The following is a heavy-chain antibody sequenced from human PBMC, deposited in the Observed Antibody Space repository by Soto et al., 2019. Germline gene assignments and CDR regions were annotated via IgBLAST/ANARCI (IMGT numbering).Heavy chain of an antibody. CDR1: GGSISSGGYY. Sequence: PSETLSLTCTVSGGSISSGGYYWSWIRQHPGTGLEWIGHISYSGSTYYNTSLKRRVTISVDTSKNQFSLIVSSVTAADTAVFYCARTVVIRGVIIREFDYWGQGNLVTVSS. CDR3: ARTVVIRGVIIREFDY. J-gene: IGHJ4*02. CDR2: ISYSGST. V-gene: IGHV4-61*08. D-gene: IGHD3-10*01.